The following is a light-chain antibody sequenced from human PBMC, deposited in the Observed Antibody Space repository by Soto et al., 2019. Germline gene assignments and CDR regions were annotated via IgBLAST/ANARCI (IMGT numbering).Light chain of an antibody. CDR1: SSDVGLYDY. J-gene: IGLJ1*01. V-gene: IGLV2-8*01. CDR2: EVT. CDR3: SSYGGNSNYV. Sequence: ALTQPPSASGSPGQSVTISCTGTSSDVGLYDYVSWYQQHPGKVPKLLIYEVTQRPSGVPDRFSGSKSGNTASLTVSGLQAEDEADYYCSSYGGNSNYVFGTGTKVTVL.